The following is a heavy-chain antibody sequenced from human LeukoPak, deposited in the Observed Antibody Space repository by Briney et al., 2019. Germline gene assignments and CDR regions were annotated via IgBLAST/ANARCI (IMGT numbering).Heavy chain of an antibody. J-gene: IGHJ4*02. V-gene: IGHV3-23*01. D-gene: IGHD3-10*02. CDR3: AKVLYSGSGMNMIFDD. CDR2: LNEGGHNT. CDR1: GFTFDDYG. Sequence: GGSLRLSCAASGFTFDDYGMSWVRQAPGKGLEWVSSLNEGGHNTYYADSVKGRFTISRDNSKNTVGLQMNSLRAEDTAVYYCAKVLYSGSGMNMIFDDWGQGTLVTVSS.